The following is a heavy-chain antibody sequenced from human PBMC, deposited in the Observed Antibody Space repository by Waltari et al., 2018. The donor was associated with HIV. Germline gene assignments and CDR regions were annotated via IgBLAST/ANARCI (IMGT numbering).Heavy chain of an antibody. D-gene: IGHD5-12*01. J-gene: IGHJ1*01. V-gene: IGHV4-38-2*02. Sequence: QVKLQASGPGLVRPSETPSLNCPVSGYAIRRGFYWAWVRRPRGKGLEWIGSMFHSGSTYYNPSLKSRVTMSIDVTKNRFSLSLKSVTATDTALYYCARAQENSGGLAFQLWGLGTLVTVSS. CDR2: MFHSGST. CDR3: ARAQENSGGLAFQL. CDR1: GYAIRRGFY.